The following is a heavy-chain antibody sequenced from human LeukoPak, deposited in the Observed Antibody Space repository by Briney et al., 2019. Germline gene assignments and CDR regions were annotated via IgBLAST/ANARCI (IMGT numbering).Heavy chain of an antibody. Sequence: SETLSLTCTVSGGSIRSYYWYWIRQPPGKGLEWIGYFYYTGSTNYNPSLKSRVTISVDTSKNQFSLKLSSVTAADTAVYYCARQGAFDPWGQGTLVTVSS. V-gene: IGHV4-59*08. D-gene: IGHD1-26*01. CDR2: FYYTGST. CDR3: ARQGAFDP. CDR1: GGSIRSYY. J-gene: IGHJ5*02.